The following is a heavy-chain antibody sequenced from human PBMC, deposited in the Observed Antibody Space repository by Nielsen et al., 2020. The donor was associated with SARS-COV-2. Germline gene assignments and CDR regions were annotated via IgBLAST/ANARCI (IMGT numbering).Heavy chain of an antibody. D-gene: IGHD3-10*01. CDR2: VSASGGNT. Sequence: GESLKISCAASGLTFNIYAMAWVRRAPGRGLQWATGVSASGGNTYYTDSVKGRFSISRDNSKNTLFLQMHSLRVEDTALYYCAKDGVVRGDALDLWGQGTMVTVSS. CDR3: AKDGVVRGDALDL. J-gene: IGHJ3*01. V-gene: IGHV3-23*01. CDR1: GLTFNIYA.